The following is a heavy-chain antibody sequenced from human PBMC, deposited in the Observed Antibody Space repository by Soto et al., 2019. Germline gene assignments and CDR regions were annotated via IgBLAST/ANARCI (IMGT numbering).Heavy chain of an antibody. D-gene: IGHD6-13*01. CDR3: AKWVGYSSSWDHDAFDI. V-gene: IGHV3-30*18. CDR2: ISYDGSNK. Sequence: PGGSLRLSCAASGFTFSSYGMHWVRQAPGKGLEWVAVISYDGSNKYYADSVKGRFTISRDNSKNTLYLQMNSLRAEDTAVYYCAKWVGYSSSWDHDAFDIWGQGTMVPVSS. J-gene: IGHJ3*02. CDR1: GFTFSSYG.